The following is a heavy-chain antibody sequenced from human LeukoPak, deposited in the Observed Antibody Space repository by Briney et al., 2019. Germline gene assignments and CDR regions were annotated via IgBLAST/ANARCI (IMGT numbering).Heavy chain of an antibody. CDR2: IIPIFGTA. V-gene: IGHV1-69*13. J-gene: IGHJ4*02. CDR1: GGTFSSYA. D-gene: IGHD5-18*01. Sequence: SVKVSCKASGGTFSSYAISWVRQAPGQGLEWMGGIIPIFGTANYAQKFQGRVTITADESTSTAYMELSSLRSEDTAVYYCARVVYSYGWGTDYYFDYWGQGTLVTVSS. CDR3: ARVVYSYGWGTDYYFDY.